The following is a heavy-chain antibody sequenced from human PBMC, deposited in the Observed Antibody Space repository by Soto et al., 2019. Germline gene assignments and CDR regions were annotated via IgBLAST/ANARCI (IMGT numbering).Heavy chain of an antibody. D-gene: IGHD6-6*01. Sequence: EVQLLESGGGLIQPGGSLRLSCAASGFTFKHIALNWVRQAPGKGLEWVSTITSTSGSTNYADSVKGRFTISRDNSKNTVYLQMGSLRAEDTAVYYCAKPTSSSVPYSYYYGMDVWGQGSTVTVSS. J-gene: IGHJ6*02. CDR2: ITSTSGST. V-gene: IGHV3-23*01. CDR3: AKPTSSSVPYSYYYGMDV. CDR1: GFTFKHIA.